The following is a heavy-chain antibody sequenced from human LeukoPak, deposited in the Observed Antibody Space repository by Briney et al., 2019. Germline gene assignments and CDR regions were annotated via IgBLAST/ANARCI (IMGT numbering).Heavy chain of an antibody. Sequence: GGSLRLSCAASGFTFSLYGMHWVRQAPGKGLEWVAFIWYDGSNKYYADSVKGRITISRDNSKNTLHLQMNSLRAEDTAVYYCARDGPYASTAFHAFHIWGQGTMVTVSS. D-gene: IGHD2/OR15-2a*01. CDR1: GFTFSLYG. CDR3: ARDGPYASTAFHAFHI. V-gene: IGHV3-33*01. CDR2: IWYDGSNK. J-gene: IGHJ3*02.